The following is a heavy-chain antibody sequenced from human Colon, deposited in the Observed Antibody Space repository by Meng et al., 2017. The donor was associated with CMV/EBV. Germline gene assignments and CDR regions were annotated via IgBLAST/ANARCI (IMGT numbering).Heavy chain of an antibody. V-gene: IGHV3-11*01. J-gene: IGHJ6*02. Sequence: GESLKISCAASGFTFGDYYVSWIRQAPGKGLEWVPYISDTGHTLYYADSVQGRFTVSRDNAKSSLYLEMQSLRVEDTAVYYCARVGGNSDMDVWGQGTTVTVSS. CDR3: ARVGGNSDMDV. CDR1: GFTFGDYY. CDR2: ISDTGHTL. D-gene: IGHD4-23*01.